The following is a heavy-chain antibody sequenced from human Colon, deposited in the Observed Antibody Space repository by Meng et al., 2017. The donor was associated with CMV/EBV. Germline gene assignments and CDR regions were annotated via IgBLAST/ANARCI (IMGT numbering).Heavy chain of an antibody. CDR2: ISSSSSYI. CDR1: GFTFGSYS. J-gene: IGHJ4*02. D-gene: IGHD3-22*01. Sequence: SGFTFGSYSMNWVRQAPGKGLEWVSSISSSSSYIYYADSVKGRFTISRDNAKNSLYLQMNSLRAEDTAVYYCARDLPNSVVVIPFDYWGQGTLVTVSS. CDR3: ARDLPNSVVVIPFDY. V-gene: IGHV3-21*01.